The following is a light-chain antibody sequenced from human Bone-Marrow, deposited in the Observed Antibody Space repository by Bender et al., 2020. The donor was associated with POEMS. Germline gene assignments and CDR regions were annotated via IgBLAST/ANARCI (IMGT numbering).Light chain of an antibody. CDR2: EVS. J-gene: IGLJ2*01. CDR3: CSYSGSWTLV. Sequence: QSALTQFASVSGSPGQSITISSTGTSSDVGSYSLVSWYRHHPGKAPQLIIYEVSKRPSGVPDRFSGSKSGHTASLTISGLQAEDEADYYCCSYSGSWTLVFGGGTKLTVL. V-gene: IGLV2-23*02. CDR1: SSDVGSYSL.